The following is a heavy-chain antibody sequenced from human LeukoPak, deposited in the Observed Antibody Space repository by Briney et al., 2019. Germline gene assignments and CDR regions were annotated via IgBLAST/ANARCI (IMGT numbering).Heavy chain of an antibody. V-gene: IGHV1-69*01. CDR1: GGTFSSYA. J-gene: IGHJ6*02. CDR2: IIPIFGTA. Sequence: ASVKVSCKASGGTFSSYAISWVRQAPGQGLEWMGGIIPIFGTANYAQKFQGRVTITADESTSTAYMELSSLRSEDTAVYYCARDWARKYDIHGMDVWGQGTTVTVSS. D-gene: IGHD3-9*01. CDR3: ARDWARKYDIHGMDV.